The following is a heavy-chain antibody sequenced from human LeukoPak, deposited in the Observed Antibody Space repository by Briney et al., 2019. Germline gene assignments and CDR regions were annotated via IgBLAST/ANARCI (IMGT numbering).Heavy chain of an antibody. Sequence: ASVKVSCKASGYTFTGYYMHWVCQAPGQGLEWMGWINPNSGGTNYAQKFQGRVTMTRDTSISTAYMELSRLRSDDTAVYYCARDPCSSTSCYPYPWGQGTLVTVSS. V-gene: IGHV1-2*02. J-gene: IGHJ5*02. CDR1: GYTFTGYY. CDR3: ARDPCSSTSCYPYP. CDR2: INPNSGGT. D-gene: IGHD2-2*01.